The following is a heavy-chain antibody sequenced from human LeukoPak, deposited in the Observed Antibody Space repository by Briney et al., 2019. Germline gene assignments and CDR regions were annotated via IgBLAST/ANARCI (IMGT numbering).Heavy chain of an antibody. Sequence: GGSLRLSCAASGFTFSSYAMSWVRQAPGKGLEWVSAISGSGGSTYYADSVKGRFTISRDNSKNTLYLQMNSLRAEDMAVYYCAKVAHYYDSSGYYRRDAFDIWGQGTMVTVSS. CDR1: GFTFSSYA. J-gene: IGHJ3*02. CDR3: AKVAHYYDSSGYYRRDAFDI. V-gene: IGHV3-23*01. CDR2: ISGSGGST. D-gene: IGHD3-22*01.